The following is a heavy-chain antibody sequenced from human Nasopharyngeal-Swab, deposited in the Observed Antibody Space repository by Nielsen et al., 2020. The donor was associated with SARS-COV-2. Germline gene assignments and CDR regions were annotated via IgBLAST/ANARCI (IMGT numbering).Heavy chain of an antibody. Sequence: GESLKISCAPSGFSVGSNYVSWVRQAPGKGLEWVSILYSGGVTFYVDSVEGRFSISRDNSKNTIYLQMNNLRAEDTAVYYCARDRNTVLAGHSYFGMDVWGQGTMVTVSS. CDR3: ARDRNTVLAGHSYFGMDV. V-gene: IGHV3-53*01. CDR2: LYSGGVT. J-gene: IGHJ6*02. D-gene: IGHD4-11*01. CDR1: GFSVGSNY.